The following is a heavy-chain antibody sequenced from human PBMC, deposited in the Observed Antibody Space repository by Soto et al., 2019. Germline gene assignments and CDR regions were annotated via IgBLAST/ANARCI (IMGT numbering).Heavy chain of an antibody. CDR2: ISSTSSNI. D-gene: IGHD2-21*02. CDR3: ARHARDVTGFDY. V-gene: IGHV3-48*01. Sequence: GGSLRLSCEASGFTFNIYNMNWVRQAPGEGLVWLSYISSTSSNIHYADSVQGRFTISRDNSKNSMYLQMSSLRAEDTAVYYCARHARDVTGFDYWGQGTLVTVSS. J-gene: IGHJ4*02. CDR1: GFTFNIYN.